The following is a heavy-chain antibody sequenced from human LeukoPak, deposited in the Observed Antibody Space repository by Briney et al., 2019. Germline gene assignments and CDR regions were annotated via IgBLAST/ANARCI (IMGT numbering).Heavy chain of an antibody. V-gene: IGHV1-18*01. CDR3: ARELAGAMVRGRYYYYYGMDV. Sequence: ASVKVSCKASGYTFPSYGISWVRQTPGQGLEWMGWISAYNGNTNYAQNLQGRVTMTRNTSISTAYMEVSSLRSEDTAVYYCARELAGAMVRGRYYYYYGMDVWGQGTTVTVSS. D-gene: IGHD3-10*01. CDR2: ISAYNGNT. J-gene: IGHJ6*02. CDR1: GYTFPSYG.